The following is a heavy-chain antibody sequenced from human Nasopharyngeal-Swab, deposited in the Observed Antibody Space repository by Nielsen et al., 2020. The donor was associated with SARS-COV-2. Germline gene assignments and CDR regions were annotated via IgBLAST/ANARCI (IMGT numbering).Heavy chain of an antibody. J-gene: IGHJ3*02. CDR3: VKDTDAVVTRALDI. V-gene: IGHV3-9*01. CDR1: GLNFDNYA. Sequence: SLKISCAAPGLNFDNYAMHWVRQIPGKGLEWVSAISWNSGNTGYAGSVKGRFTISRDNAKNSVFLQMNSLTPEDTALYYCVKDTDAVVTRALDIWGRGTMVTVSS. CDR2: ISWNSGNT. D-gene: IGHD4-23*01.